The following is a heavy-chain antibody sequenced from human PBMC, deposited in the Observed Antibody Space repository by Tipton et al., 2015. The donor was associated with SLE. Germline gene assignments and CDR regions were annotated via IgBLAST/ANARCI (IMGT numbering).Heavy chain of an antibody. J-gene: IGHJ4*01. Sequence: TLSLTCTVSGGSISSGAYYWSWIRQHPGKGLEWIGHSGSTYYNPSLKSRVTISIDTSKNQFSLKLSSVTAADTAFYLCARARGYIYGWGGYYFDYWGHVTLVTVSS. D-gene: IGHD5-18*01. CDR2: SGST. CDR1: GGSISSGAYY. CDR3: ARARGYIYGWGGYYFDY. V-gene: IGHV4-31*03.